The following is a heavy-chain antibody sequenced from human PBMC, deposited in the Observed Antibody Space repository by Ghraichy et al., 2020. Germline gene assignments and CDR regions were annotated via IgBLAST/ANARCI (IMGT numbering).Heavy chain of an antibody. J-gene: IGHJ1*01. D-gene: IGHD2-2*01. CDR2: ISSSSSTI. Sequence: GGSLRLSCAATGFTFSDYSMNWVRQAPGKGLEWVSYISSSSSTIYYADSAKGRFTISRDNAKNSLYLQMNSLRAEDTAVYYCARDYGGRYQVLFSHFQHWGQGTLVTVSS. CDR1: GFTFSDYS. V-gene: IGHV3-48*04. CDR3: ARDYGGRYQVLFSHFQH.